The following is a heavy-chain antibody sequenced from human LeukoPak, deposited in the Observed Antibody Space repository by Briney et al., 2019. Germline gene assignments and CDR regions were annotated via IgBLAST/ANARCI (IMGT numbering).Heavy chain of an antibody. CDR1: GGSISDASYY. CDR2: IFYGGIA. CDR3: ARSPKGWFDP. J-gene: IGHJ5*02. Sequence: PSETLSLTCIVSGGSISDASYYWGWIRQPPGKGLEWIGSIFYGGIAYYNASLESRVSMSVDTSKNLFSLTVTSVTAADTAVYYCARSPKGWFDPWGQGTLVTVSS. V-gene: IGHV4-39*07.